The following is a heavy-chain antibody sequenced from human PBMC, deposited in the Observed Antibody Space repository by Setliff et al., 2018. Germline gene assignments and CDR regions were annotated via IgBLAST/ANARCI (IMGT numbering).Heavy chain of an antibody. CDR1: GFAFSTYS. CDR2: SNGGSDFI. J-gene: IGHJ4*02. V-gene: IGHV3-21*01. CDR3: AKVKGAMVRGVMGYFDY. D-gene: IGHD3-10*01. Sequence: GGSLRLSCAASGFAFSTYSMNWVRQAPGKGLEWVSTSNGGSDFIYYADSVRGRFTISRDNTKNTLYLQMKSLRAEDTALYYCAKVKGAMVRGVMGYFDYWGQGTLVTVSS.